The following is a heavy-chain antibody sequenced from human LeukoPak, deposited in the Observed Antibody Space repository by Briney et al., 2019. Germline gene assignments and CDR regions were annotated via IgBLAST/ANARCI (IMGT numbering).Heavy chain of an antibody. CDR3: ARGGLGSGYEKWLDY. CDR2: INHSGST. J-gene: IGHJ4*02. D-gene: IGHD5-12*01. Sequence: SETLSLTCAVYGGSFSGYYWTWIRQPPGKGLEWIGEINHSGSTNYNPSLKSRVTISVDTSKNQFSLKLSSVTAADTAVYYCARGGLGSGYEKWLDYWGQGTLVTVSS. V-gene: IGHV4-34*01. CDR1: GGSFSGYY.